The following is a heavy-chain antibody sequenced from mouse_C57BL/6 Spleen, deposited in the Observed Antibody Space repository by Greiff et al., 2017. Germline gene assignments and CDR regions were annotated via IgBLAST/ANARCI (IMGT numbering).Heavy chain of an antibody. D-gene: IGHD2-1*01. J-gene: IGHJ2*01. CDR3: ARSTMEADY. V-gene: IGHV1-82*01. CDR1: GYAFSSSW. Sequence: VQLQESGPELVKPGASVKISCKASGYAFSSSWMNWVKQRPGKGLEWIGRIYPGDGDTNYNGKFKGKATLTADKSSSTAYMQLSSLTSEDSAVYFCARSTMEADYWGQGTTLTVSS. CDR2: IYPGDGDT.